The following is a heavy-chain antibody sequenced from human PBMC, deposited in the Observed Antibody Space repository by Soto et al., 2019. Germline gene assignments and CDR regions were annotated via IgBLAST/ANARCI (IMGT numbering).Heavy chain of an antibody. J-gene: IGHJ3*02. V-gene: IGHV4-4*02. CDR2: IYHSGST. CDR3: ARVQAAGTWVSYRAAFDI. Sequence: QVQLQESGPGLVKPSGTLSLTCAVSSGSISSSNWWSWVRQPPGKGLEWIGEIYHSGSTNYNPSLKSRVTISVDKSKNQFSLKLSSVTAADTAVYYCARVQAAGTWVSYRAAFDIWGQGTMVTVSS. CDR1: SGSISSSNW. D-gene: IGHD3-16*02.